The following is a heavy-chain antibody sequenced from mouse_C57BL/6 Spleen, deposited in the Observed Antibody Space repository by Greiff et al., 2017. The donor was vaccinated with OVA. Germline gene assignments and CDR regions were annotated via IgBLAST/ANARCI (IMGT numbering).Heavy chain of an antibody. CDR3: TREGDY. CDR2: IDPETGGT. V-gene: IGHV1-15*01. J-gene: IGHJ2*01. Sequence: QVQLQQSGAELVRPGASVTLSCKASGYTFTDYEMHWVQQTPVHGLEWIGAIDPETGGTAYNQKFKGKAILTADNSSSTAYMELRSLTSEDSAVYYCTREGDYWGKGTTLTVSS. CDR1: GYTFTDYE.